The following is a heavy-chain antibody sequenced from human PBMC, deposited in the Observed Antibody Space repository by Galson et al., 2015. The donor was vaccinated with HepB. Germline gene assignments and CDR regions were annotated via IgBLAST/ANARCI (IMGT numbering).Heavy chain of an antibody. Sequence: SLRLSCAASGFTFSSYAMSWVRQAPGKGLEWVSAISGSGGSTYYADSVKGRFTISRDNSKNTLYLQMNSLRAEDTAVYYCAKPPTRQVVPAAIHYWGQGTLVTVSS. D-gene: IGHD2-2*02. CDR2: ISGSGGST. CDR1: GFTFSSYA. CDR3: AKPPTRQVVPAAIHY. J-gene: IGHJ4*02. V-gene: IGHV3-23*01.